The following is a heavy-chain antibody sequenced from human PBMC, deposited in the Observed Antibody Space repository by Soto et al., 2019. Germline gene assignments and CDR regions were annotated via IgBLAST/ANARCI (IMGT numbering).Heavy chain of an antibody. V-gene: IGHV3-23*01. J-gene: IGHJ6*02. D-gene: IGHD2-21*02. CDR1: GFTFSSYG. CDR3: ATRVSTCHGDCYARGYHYSMHV. Sequence: EVQLLESGGGLVQPGGSLRLSCAASGFTFSSYGMSWVRQALGKGLEWVSGIGGSGGRTYYADSEKDRFTISRDNSKNTLYLQTNSLRAEDTAVYYCATRVSTCHGDCYARGYHYSMHVWGQGHTVTVSS. CDR2: IGGSGGRT.